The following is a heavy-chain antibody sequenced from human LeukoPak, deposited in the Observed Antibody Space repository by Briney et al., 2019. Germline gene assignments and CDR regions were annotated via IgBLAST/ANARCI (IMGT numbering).Heavy chain of an antibody. Sequence: SETLSLTCTVSGGSISSSDYYWGWIRQPPGKGLEWIGVYHVGTTDYNPSLKSRVTISVDSSKNQMSLKLSSVTASDTAVYYCARCLGFLIGSTWYPDAFDFWGQGTMVTVSS. D-gene: IGHD6-13*01. CDR3: ARCLGFLIGSTWYPDAFDF. CDR2: VYHVGTT. J-gene: IGHJ3*01. V-gene: IGHV4-39*07. CDR1: GGSISSSDYY.